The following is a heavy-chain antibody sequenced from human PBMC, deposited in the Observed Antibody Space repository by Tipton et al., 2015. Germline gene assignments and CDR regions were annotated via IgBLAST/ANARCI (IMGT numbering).Heavy chain of an antibody. CDR3: ARHGYYYDGSGYPGWFDP. D-gene: IGHD3-22*01. J-gene: IGHJ5*02. Sequence: LRLSCTASGGSVSSGRFYWSWIRQPPGKGLEWIGHIYNSGSTSYTPSLKSRVTISVDTSKNQFSLKLTSVTAADTAVYYCARHGYYYDGSGYPGWFDPWGQGTLVTVSS. V-gene: IGHV4-61*01. CDR2: IYNSGST. CDR1: GGSVSSGRFY.